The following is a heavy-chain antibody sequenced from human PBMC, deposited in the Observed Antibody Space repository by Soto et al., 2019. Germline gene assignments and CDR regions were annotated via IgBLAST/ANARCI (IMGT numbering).Heavy chain of an antibody. D-gene: IGHD2-2*01. V-gene: IGHV3-30-3*01. CDR2: ISYDGSNK. CDR3: AGDWVDYCISTRCRGPIDY. CDR1: GFTFSSYA. Sequence: QVQLVESGGGVVQPGRSLRLSCAASGFTFSSYAMHWVRQAPGKGLEWVAVISYDGSNKYYADSVKGRFTISRDNSKNTLYLQMNSLRAEDKAVYYCAGDWVDYCISTRCRGPIDYWGQGTLVTVSS. J-gene: IGHJ4*02.